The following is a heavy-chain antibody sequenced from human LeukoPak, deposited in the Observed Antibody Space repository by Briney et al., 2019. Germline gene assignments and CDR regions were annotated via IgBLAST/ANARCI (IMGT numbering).Heavy chain of an antibody. D-gene: IGHD6-13*01. V-gene: IGHV4-39*07. CDR3: ARGHGWLFGSSSSWYRYYFDY. Sequence: PSETLSLTCTVSGGSINSNAFYWGWIRQPPGKGLEWIGEINHSGSTNYNPSLKSRVTISVDTSKNQFSLKLSSVTAADTAVYYCARGHGWLFGSSSSWYRYYFDYWGQGTLVTVSS. CDR2: INHSGST. CDR1: GGSINSNAFY. J-gene: IGHJ4*02.